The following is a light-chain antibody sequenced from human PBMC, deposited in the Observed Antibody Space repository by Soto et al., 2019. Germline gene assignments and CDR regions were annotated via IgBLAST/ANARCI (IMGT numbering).Light chain of an antibody. CDR1: QSVSSY. J-gene: IGKJ4*01. CDR3: QQRSNWPPLLT. Sequence: EIVLTQSPATLSLSPWERATLSCRASQSVSSYLAWYQQKPGQAPRLLIYDASNRATGIPARFSGSGSGTDFTLTISSLEPEDFAVYYCQQRSNWPPLLTFG. CDR2: DAS. V-gene: IGKV3-11*01.